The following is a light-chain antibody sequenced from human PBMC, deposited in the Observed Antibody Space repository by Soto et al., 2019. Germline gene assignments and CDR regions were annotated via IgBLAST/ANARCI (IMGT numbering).Light chain of an antibody. CDR3: QQHRNCPPWT. J-gene: IGKJ1*01. CDR2: GAS. Sequence: EIVMTQSPATLSVSPGERATLSCSASQSVSSNLACYQQKPGQAPRLLMYGASTRATGIPDMFSGSGSGTEFTLTISSLQSEDVAGYYCQQHRNCPPWTFGHVNKVEIK. CDR1: QSVSSN. V-gene: IGKV3-15*01.